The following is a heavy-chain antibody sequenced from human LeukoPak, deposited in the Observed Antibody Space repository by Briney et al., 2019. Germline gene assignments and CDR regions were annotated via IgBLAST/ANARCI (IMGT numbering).Heavy chain of an antibody. V-gene: IGHV3-11*04. CDR1: GFTFSVHY. CDR2: ISSSGSTI. D-gene: IGHD6-19*01. CDR3: ARDGATYSSGWYAY. Sequence: PGGSQRLSCAASGFTFSVHYMNWIRQAPGKGLEWVSYISSSGSTIYYADSVKGRFTISRDNAKNSLYLQMNSLRAEDTAVYYCARDGATYSSGWYAYWGQGTLVTVSS. J-gene: IGHJ4*02.